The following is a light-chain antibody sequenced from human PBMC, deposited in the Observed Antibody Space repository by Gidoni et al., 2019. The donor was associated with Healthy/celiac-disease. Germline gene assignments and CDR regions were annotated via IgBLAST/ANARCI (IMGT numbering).Light chain of an antibody. CDR3: QQYGSSQYT. CDR1: QSVSSSY. V-gene: IGKV3-20*01. Sequence: EFVLTQSPGTLSLSPGERATLSCRASQSVSSSYLGWYQQKPGQAPRLLIYGASSRATGIPDRCSGSGSGTDFTLTISRLEPEDFAVYYCQQYGSSQYTFGQGTKLEIK. CDR2: GAS. J-gene: IGKJ2*01.